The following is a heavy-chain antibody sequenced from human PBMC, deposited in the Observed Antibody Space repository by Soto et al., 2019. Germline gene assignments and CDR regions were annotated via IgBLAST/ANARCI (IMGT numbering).Heavy chain of an antibody. Sequence: QVQLVQSGAEVKKPGSSVKVSCKASGGTFSSYAISWVRQAPGQGLEWMGGIIPIFGTANYAQKFQGRVTITADESTSTAYMELSSLRSEDTAVYYGARGSYDILTGGPWGWFDPWGQGTLVTVSS. CDR1: GGTFSSYA. CDR3: ARGSYDILTGGPWGWFDP. CDR2: IIPIFGTA. V-gene: IGHV1-69*12. J-gene: IGHJ5*02. D-gene: IGHD3-9*01.